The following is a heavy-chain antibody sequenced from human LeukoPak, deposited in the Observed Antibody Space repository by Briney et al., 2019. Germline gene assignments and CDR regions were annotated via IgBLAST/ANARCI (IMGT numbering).Heavy chain of an antibody. D-gene: IGHD6-13*01. V-gene: IGHV4-59*01. CDR3: ARGGSLNPYNWFDP. J-gene: IGHJ5*02. CDR1: GGSISSYY. Sequence: SETLSLTCTVSGGSISSYYWSWIRQPPGKGLEWIGYIYYSGSANYNPSLKSRVTISVDTSENQFSLKLSSVTAADTAVYYCARGGSLNPYNWFDPWGQGTLVTVSS. CDR2: IYYSGSA.